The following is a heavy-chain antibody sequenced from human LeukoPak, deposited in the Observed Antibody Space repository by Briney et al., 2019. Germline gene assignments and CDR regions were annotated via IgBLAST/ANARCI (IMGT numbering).Heavy chain of an antibody. CDR3: AKDMDSRMTTVVY. CDR1: GFTFDDYA. D-gene: IGHD4-23*01. Sequence: EAGGSLRLSCAASGFTFDDYAMQWVRQAPGKGLEWVSGISWNSGSIGYADSVKGRFTISRDNAKNSLYLQMNSLRAEDTALYYCAKDMDSRMTTVVYWGQGTLVTVSS. CDR2: ISWNSGSI. V-gene: IGHV3-9*01. J-gene: IGHJ4*02.